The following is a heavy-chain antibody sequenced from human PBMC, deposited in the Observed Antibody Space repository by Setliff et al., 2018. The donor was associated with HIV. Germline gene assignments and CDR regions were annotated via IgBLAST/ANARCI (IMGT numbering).Heavy chain of an antibody. Sequence: GGSLRLSCAVSGFIFSDYFMTWIRQAPGKGLEWVSYISGSGGVMAYADSVKGRFTISRDNAKNSLYLQMNSLRAEDTAMYYCARDKGPPPVVHLDYWGQGTLVTVAS. CDR2: ISGSGGVM. V-gene: IGHV3-11*01. CDR1: GFIFSDYF. J-gene: IGHJ4*02. D-gene: IGHD3-10*02. CDR3: ARDKGPPPVVHLDY.